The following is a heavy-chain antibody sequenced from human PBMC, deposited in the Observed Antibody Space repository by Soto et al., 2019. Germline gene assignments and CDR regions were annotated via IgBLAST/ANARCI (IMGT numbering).Heavy chain of an antibody. CDR1: GYTFTSYA. CDR3: AAKIGDIVVVRAARDAFDI. V-gene: IGHV1-3*01. Sequence: ASVKVSCKASGYTFTSYAMHWVRQAPGQRLEWMGWINAGNGNTKYSQKFQGRVTITRDTSAGTAYMELSSLRSEDTAVYYCAAKIGDIVVVRAARDAFDIWGQGTMVIGSS. CDR2: INAGNGNT. D-gene: IGHD2-2*01. J-gene: IGHJ3*02.